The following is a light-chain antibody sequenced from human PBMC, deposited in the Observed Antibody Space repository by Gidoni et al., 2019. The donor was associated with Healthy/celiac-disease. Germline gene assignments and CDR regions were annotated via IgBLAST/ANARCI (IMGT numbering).Light chain of an antibody. Sequence: QSVLKQPPSVSGATGQRVTISCTGSSSNIGAGYDVHWYQQLPGTAPKLLIYGNSNRPSGVPDRFSGSKSGTSASLAITGLQAEDEADYYCQSYDSSLSGYVVFGGGTKLTVL. J-gene: IGLJ2*01. V-gene: IGLV1-40*01. CDR3: QSYDSSLSGYVV. CDR2: GNS. CDR1: SSNIGAGYD.